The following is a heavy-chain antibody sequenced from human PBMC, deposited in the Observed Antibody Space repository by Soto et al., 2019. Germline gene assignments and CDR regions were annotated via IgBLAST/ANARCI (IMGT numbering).Heavy chain of an antibody. CDR3: ARGGYYYDSSGDYYPFDY. CDR1: GYTFTGYY. Sequence: ASVKVSCKASGYTFTGYYMHWVRQAPGQGLEWMGWINPHSGGTNYAQKFQGWVTMTRDTSISTAYMELSRLRYDDTAVYYCARGGYYYDSSGDYYPFDYWGQGTLVTVSS. CDR2: INPHSGGT. D-gene: IGHD3-22*01. V-gene: IGHV1-2*04. J-gene: IGHJ4*02.